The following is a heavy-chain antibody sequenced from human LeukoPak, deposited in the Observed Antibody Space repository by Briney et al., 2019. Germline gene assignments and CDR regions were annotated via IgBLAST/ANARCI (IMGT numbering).Heavy chain of an antibody. V-gene: IGHV3-64*01. CDR2: ISSNGGST. CDR3: ARGRLKGMATTFDY. Sequence: PGGSLRLSCAASGYTFGSYAMHWVRQAPGKGLEYVSAISSNGGSTYYANSVKGRFTISRDHSKNTLYLQMGSLRAEDMAVYYCARGRLKGMATTFDYWGQGTLVTVSS. J-gene: IGHJ4*02. CDR1: GYTFGSYA. D-gene: IGHD5-12*01.